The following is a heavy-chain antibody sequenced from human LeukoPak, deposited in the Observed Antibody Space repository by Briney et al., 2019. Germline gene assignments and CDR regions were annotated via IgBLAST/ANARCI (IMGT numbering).Heavy chain of an antibody. V-gene: IGHV3-23*01. CDR2: ISGSGGSA. D-gene: IGHD1-26*01. CDR3: AKDGVGATWLDFFDY. Sequence: PSETLSLTCPVSGGSISSSDHYWGWIRQPPGKGLEWVSGISGSGGSAYYADSVKGRFTISRDNSKNTVFLQMNSLRAEDTAVYYCAKDGVGATWLDFFDYWGQGALVTVSS. J-gene: IGHJ4*02. CDR1: GGSISSSDHY.